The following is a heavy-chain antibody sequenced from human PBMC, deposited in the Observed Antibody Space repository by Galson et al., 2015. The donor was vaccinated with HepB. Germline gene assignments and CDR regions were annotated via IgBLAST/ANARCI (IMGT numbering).Heavy chain of an antibody. CDR2: INTNTGNP. V-gene: IGHV7-4-1*02. CDR1: GYTFNNYG. Sequence: SVKVSCKASGYTFNNYGINWVRQAPGQGLEWMGRINTNTGNPTYAQGFTGRFVFSLDTSVSTAYLQISSLKAEDTDFYFCARAEGSGYYYVGYWGQGTLVTVSS. D-gene: IGHD3-22*01. J-gene: IGHJ4*02. CDR3: ARAEGSGYYYVGY.